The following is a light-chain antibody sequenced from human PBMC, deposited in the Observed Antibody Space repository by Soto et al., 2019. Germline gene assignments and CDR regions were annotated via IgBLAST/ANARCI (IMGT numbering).Light chain of an antibody. V-gene: IGLV1-40*01. CDR2: GKS. Sequence: QSVLTQPPSVSVAPRQRVTISCTGSSSNIGAGYDVHWYQQLPGPAPNLLIYGKSNRPSGVPDRFSGSKSGASASLAITGLQAEAEDDSYCQSYDISLTTWVFGGGTKLTVL. J-gene: IGLJ3*02. CDR3: QSYDISLTTWV. CDR1: SSNIGAGYD.